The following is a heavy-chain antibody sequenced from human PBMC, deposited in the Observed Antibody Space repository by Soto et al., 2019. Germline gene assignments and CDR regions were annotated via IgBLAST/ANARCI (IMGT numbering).Heavy chain of an antibody. CDR2: VYYSGTT. J-gene: IGHJ4*02. D-gene: IGHD4-17*01. CDR1: GGSVSDKTYY. Sequence: SETLSLTCSVSGGSVSDKTYYWSRIRQPPGKRLEWIGYVYYSGTTNYNPSLKSRVTISVDLSKNRFSLRLSSVTTADTALYYCARTTAVPNTLRSRYFFDYWGQGTLVTVSS. V-gene: IGHV4-61*01. CDR3: ARTTAVPNTLRSRYFFDY.